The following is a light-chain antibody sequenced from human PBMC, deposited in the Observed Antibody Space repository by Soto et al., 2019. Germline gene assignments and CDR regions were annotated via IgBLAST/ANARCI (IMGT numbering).Light chain of an antibody. Sequence: EMHMTPYPSSLSSSLCDPVPSTCRTSQSINNYLNWYQQKPGQAPKLLISTASSLRSGVPSRFSGSRSGTDFTLTITNLVFDDVATYYCQQSYGTPRTFGQGSKVDI. CDR1: QSINNY. CDR2: TAS. J-gene: IGKJ1*01. V-gene: IGKV1-39*01. CDR3: QQSYGTPRT.